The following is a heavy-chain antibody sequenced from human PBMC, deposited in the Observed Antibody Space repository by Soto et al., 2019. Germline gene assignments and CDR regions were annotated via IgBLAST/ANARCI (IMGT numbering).Heavy chain of an antibody. Sequence: EVQLLESGGALVQPGRSLRLSCAASGFTFDDYALHWVRQVPGRGLEWVSGISWNSGTLVYAESVKGRFTISRDNAKYVLYLQMNSLRTEDTAWYYCAKTVSLYNKCFDFWGQGTLVTVSS. CDR1: GFTFDDYA. J-gene: IGHJ4*02. D-gene: IGHD3-10*01. CDR2: ISWNSGTL. V-gene: IGHV3-9*01. CDR3: AKTVSLYNKCFDF.